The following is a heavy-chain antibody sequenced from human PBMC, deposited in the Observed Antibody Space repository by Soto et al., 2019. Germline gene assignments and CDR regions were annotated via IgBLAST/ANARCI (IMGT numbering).Heavy chain of an antibody. J-gene: IGHJ6*02. CDR3: ARDRLTMVRGVINYYYYGTDV. Sequence: PSETLSLTCTVSGGSISSYYWSWIRQPPGKGLEWIGYIYYSGSTNYNPSLKSRVTISVDTSKNQFSLKLSSVTAADTAVYYCARDRLTMVRGVINYYYYGTDVWGQGTTVTVSS. CDR2: IYYSGST. D-gene: IGHD3-10*01. V-gene: IGHV4-59*01. CDR1: GGSISSYY.